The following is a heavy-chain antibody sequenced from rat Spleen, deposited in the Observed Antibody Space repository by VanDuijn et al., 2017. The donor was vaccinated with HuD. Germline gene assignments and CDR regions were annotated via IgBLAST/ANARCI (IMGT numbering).Heavy chain of an antibody. CDR3: ARPSFGYPFAY. CDR2: ITHDGTGT. V-gene: IGHV5-7*01. D-gene: IGHD1-7*01. Sequence: EVQLVESGGGLVQPGGSMKLSCAASGFTFNHYDMAWVRQAPKKGLEWVAAITHDGTGTYYRDSVKGRFTISRDNAKTTLYLQMDSLRSEDTATYYCARPSFGYPFAYWGQGTLVTVSS. J-gene: IGHJ3*01. CDR1: GFTFNHYD.